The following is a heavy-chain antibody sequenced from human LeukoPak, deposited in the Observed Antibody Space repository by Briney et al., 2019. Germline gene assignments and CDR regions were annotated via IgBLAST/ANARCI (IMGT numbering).Heavy chain of an antibody. J-gene: IGHJ4*02. CDR1: GYSFTSYW. V-gene: IGHV5-51*01. Sequence: GESLKISCKGSGYSFTSYWIGWVRQMPGKGLEWMGIIYPGDSDTRYSPSFQGQVTISADKSISTAYLQWSSLKASDTAMYYCARLRVNYGSGSYYKRGPFDYWGQGTLVTVSS. CDR3: ARLRVNYGSGSYYKRGPFDY. CDR2: IYPGDSDT. D-gene: IGHD3-10*01.